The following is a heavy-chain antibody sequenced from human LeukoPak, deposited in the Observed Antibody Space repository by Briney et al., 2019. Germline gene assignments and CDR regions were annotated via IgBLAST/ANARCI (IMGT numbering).Heavy chain of an antibody. CDR3: AKRRWSYYFDY. CDR1: GFTFSSYS. V-gene: IGHV3-23*01. CDR2: IGASGDDT. Sequence: PGGSLRLSCAASGFTFSSYSMNWVRQAPGKGLEWVSDIGASGDDTYYADSVRGRFTISRDNSKNTLYLQMNSLRAEDTAVYYCAKRRWSYYFDYWGQGTLVTVSS. J-gene: IGHJ4*02. D-gene: IGHD1-26*01.